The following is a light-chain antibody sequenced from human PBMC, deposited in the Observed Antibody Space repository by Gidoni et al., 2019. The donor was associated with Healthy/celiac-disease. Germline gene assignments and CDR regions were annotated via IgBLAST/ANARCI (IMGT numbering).Light chain of an antibody. V-gene: IGLV1-51*01. CDR1: SSNIGNNY. CDR3: GTWDSSLSAAV. Sequence: QSVLTQPPSVSAAPGQKVTLSCSGSSSNIGNNYVSCYQQLPGTAPKLLIYDNNKRPSGIPDRFSGSKSGTSATLGITGLQTGDEADYYCGTWDSSLSAAVFGTGTKVTV. CDR2: DNN. J-gene: IGLJ1*01.